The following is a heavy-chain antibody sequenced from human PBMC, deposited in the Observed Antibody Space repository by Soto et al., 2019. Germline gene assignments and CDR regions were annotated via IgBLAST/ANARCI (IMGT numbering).Heavy chain of an antibody. CDR3: AHQSSSSIAARPDWFDP. D-gene: IGHD6-6*01. J-gene: IGHJ5*02. Sequence: QITLKESGPPLVKPTQTLTLTCTFSGFSLSTSGVGVGWIRQPPGKALEWLALIYWDDDKRYSPSLKSRLTITKDTSKHQVVHTTPNMDPVDTATYSCAHQSSSSIAARPDWFDPWGQGTLVTVSS. CDR1: GFSLSTSGVG. V-gene: IGHV2-5*02. CDR2: IYWDDDK.